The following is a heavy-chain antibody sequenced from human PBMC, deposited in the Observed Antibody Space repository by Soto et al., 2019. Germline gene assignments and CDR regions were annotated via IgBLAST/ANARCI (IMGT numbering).Heavy chain of an antibody. CDR3: ARSSSSSWLGYYGMDV. D-gene: IGHD6-13*01. V-gene: IGHV5-10-1*01. CDR1: GYSSTSYW. CDR2: IDPSDSYT. Sequence: GESLKISCKGSGYSSTSYWISWVRQMPGKGLEWMGRIDPSDSYTNYSPSFQGHVTISADKSTSTAYLQWSSLKASDTAMYYCARSSSSSWLGYYGMDVWGQGTTVTVSS. J-gene: IGHJ6*02.